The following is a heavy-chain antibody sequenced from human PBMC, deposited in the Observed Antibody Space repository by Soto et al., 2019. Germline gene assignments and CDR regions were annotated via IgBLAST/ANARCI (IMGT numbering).Heavy chain of an antibody. D-gene: IGHD6-19*01. CDR2: ISAYNGNT. CDR1: GYTFTSYG. V-gene: IGHV1-18*01. CDR3: AIGRAVAYYYYGMAV. J-gene: IGHJ6*02. Sequence: ASVKVSCKASGYTFTSYGISWVRQAPGQGLEWMGWISAYNGNTNYAQKLQGRVTMTTDTSTSTAYMELRSLRSDDTAVYYCAIGRAVAYYYYGMAVWGQGTTVTVSS.